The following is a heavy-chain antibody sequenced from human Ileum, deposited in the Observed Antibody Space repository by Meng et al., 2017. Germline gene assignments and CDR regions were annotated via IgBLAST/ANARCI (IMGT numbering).Heavy chain of an antibody. CDR1: GGSSSTSNW. CDR2: VYHSGST. Sequence: QVQLQESGPGLVKPSGTLSLTCAVSGGSSSTSNWWSWFRQSPGKGLEWIGEVYHSGSTNYNPSLQGRVTILVDKSNNQFSLRLSSVTAADTAVYYCTKESPPTVVSPMGYCVHGILVTVSS. J-gene: IGHJ4*01. CDR3: TKESPPTVVSPMGY. D-gene: IGHD2-15*01. V-gene: IGHV4-4*02.